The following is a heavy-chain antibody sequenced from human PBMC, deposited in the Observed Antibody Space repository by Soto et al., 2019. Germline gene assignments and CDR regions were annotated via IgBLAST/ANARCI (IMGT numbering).Heavy chain of an antibody. CDR2: IATYNSNR. V-gene: IGHV1-18*01. J-gene: IGHJ5*01. Sequence: GASAKVCSKTSGDVLTSFALRWAPQAPGQGIEWMGWIATYNSNRNYAQKFQGRLTLTTDTSTSTAYMELKSLGYDDTALYYCQRCALVVVSGTGFESWGRRSLVSVSS. CDR3: QRCALVVVSGTGFES. D-gene: IGHD2-15*01. CDR1: GDVLTSFA.